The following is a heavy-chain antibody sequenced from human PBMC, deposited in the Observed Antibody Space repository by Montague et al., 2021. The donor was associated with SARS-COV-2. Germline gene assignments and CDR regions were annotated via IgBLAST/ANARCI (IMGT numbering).Heavy chain of an antibody. CDR3: AREPRKYYVSGSYWSGSDY. CDR2: MYYSGST. D-gene: IGHD3-10*01. CDR1: GGSISSSTYY. V-gene: IGHV4-39*02. J-gene: IGHJ4*02. Sequence: SETLSLTCTVSGGSISSSTYYWGWIRQPPGKGLEWIGSMYYSGSTYYNPSLKSRVTISVDTSKKQFSLKLSSVTAADTAVYYCAREPRKYYVSGSYWSGSDYWGQGTPVTVSS.